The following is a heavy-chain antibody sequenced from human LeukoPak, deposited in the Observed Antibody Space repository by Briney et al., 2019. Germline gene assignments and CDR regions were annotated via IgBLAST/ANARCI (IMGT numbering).Heavy chain of an antibody. V-gene: IGHV3-33*01. CDR1: GFTFSNYG. J-gene: IGHJ5*02. CDR2: IWYDGSNK. Sequence: GRSLRLSCAASGFTFSNYGMHWVRQAPGKGLEWVAVIWYDGSNKYCADSVKGRFTISRDNSKNTLYLQIKSLRAEDTAMYYCARELPPVVNYRFDHWGQGALVTVSS. CDR3: ARELPPVVNYRFDH. D-gene: IGHD1-7*01.